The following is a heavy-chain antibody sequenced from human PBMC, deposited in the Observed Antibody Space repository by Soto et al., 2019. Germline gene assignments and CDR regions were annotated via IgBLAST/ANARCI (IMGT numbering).Heavy chain of an antibody. CDR1: GYTFTSYG. Sequence: ASVKVSCKASGYTFTSYGISWVRQAPGQGLEWMGWISAYNGNTNYAQKLQGRVTMTTDTSTSTAYMELRSLRSDDTAVYYCARLASSWTTDAFDIWGQGTMVTVSS. D-gene: IGHD6-13*01. CDR2: ISAYNGNT. CDR3: ARLASSWTTDAFDI. V-gene: IGHV1-18*01. J-gene: IGHJ3*02.